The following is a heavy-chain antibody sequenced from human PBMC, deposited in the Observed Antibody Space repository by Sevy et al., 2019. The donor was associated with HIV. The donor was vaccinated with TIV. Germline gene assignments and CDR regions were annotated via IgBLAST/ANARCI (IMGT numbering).Heavy chain of an antibody. Sequence: GGSLRLSCAASGFTFSSYAMHWVRQAPGKGLEWVAVISYDGSNKYYADSVKGRFTISRDNSKNTLYLQMNSLRAEDTAVYYCARDAPVADNDAFDIWGQGTMVTVS. CDR1: GFTFSSYA. J-gene: IGHJ3*02. V-gene: IGHV3-30-3*01. D-gene: IGHD6-19*01. CDR2: ISYDGSNK. CDR3: ARDAPVADNDAFDI.